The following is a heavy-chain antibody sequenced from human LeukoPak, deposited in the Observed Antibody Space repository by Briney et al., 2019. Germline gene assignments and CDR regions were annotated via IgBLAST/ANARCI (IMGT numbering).Heavy chain of an antibody. CDR3: ARGWIANRLYFDY. CDR1: GGSISSGSYY. CDR2: IYTSGST. J-gene: IGHJ4*02. D-gene: IGHD2-21*01. Sequence: SETLSLTCTVSGGSISSGSYYWSWIRQPAGKGLEWIGRIYTSGSTNYNPSLKSRVTISVDTSKNQFTLKLSSVTAADTAVYYCARGWIANRLYFDYWGQGTLVTVSS. V-gene: IGHV4-61*02.